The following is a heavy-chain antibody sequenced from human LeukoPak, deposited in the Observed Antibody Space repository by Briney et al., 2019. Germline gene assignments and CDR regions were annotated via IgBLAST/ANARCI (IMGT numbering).Heavy chain of an antibody. CDR2: INSKSRYI. J-gene: IGHJ4*02. CDR3: ARADSSSSRLDC. CDR1: GFTFSSYS. D-gene: IGHD6-6*01. Sequence: GGSLRLSCAASGFTFSSYSMNWVRRAPGKGLEWVSSINSKSRYIYYAGSLKGRFTISRDNGKNSVYLQMNSLRAEDTAVYFCARADSSSSRLDCWGQGTLVTVSS. V-gene: IGHV3-21*01.